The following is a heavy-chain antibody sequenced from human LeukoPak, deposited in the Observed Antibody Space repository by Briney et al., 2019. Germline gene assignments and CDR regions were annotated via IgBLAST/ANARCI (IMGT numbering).Heavy chain of an antibody. D-gene: IGHD2-15*01. Sequence: PGGSLRLSCAASGFTFSNYFMHWVHPAPGKGLVWVSRINSDGTSTMYADSVKGRFTISRDNAKNMLYMQMNSLRDEDTAVYYCARRVDATRWFDPWGQGTLVTVSS. CDR3: ARRVDATRWFDP. J-gene: IGHJ5*02. CDR1: GFTFSNYF. V-gene: IGHV3-74*03. CDR2: INSDGTST.